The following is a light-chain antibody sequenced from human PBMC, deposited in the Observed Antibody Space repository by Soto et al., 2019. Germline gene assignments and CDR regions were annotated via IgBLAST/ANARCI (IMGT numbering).Light chain of an antibody. J-gene: IGLJ2*01. CDR3: QAWDSTTVV. V-gene: IGLV3-1*01. CDR1: KWGNKY. Sequence: SYELTQPPSVSGSPGQTASITCSGDKWGNKYACWYQQKPGQSPVLVIYQDTKRPSGIPERFSGSNSGNTATLTIRGTQAMDEADYYCQAWDSTTVVFGGGTKLTVL. CDR2: QDT.